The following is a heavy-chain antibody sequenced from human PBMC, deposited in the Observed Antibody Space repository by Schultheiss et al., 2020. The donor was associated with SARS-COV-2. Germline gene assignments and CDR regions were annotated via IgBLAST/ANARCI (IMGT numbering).Heavy chain of an antibody. Sequence: SGPTLVKPTQTLTLTRTFSGFSLSTSGVGVGWIRQPPGKGLEWIGYIYYSGSTNYNPSLKSRVTISVDTSKNQFSLKLSSVTAADTAVYYCARVYDGKHKGWFDPWGQGTLVTVSS. J-gene: IGHJ5*02. CDR1: GFSLSTSGVG. CDR3: ARVYDGKHKGWFDP. D-gene: IGHD1-1*01. CDR2: IYYSGST. V-gene: IGHV4-61*08.